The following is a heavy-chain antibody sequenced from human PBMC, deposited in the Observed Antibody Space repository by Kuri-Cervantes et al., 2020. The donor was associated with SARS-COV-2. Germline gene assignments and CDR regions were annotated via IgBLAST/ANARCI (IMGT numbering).Heavy chain of an antibody. CDR2: ISTDGTIT. CDR1: GFTLGNHG. V-gene: IGHV3-30*18. Sequence: GGSLRLSCAASGFTLGNHGMYWVRQAPGKGLEWLAVISTDGTITHYADSVKGRFTISRDNSKSTLYLEMNSLRDEDTGVYYCAKETGAAGSSWVSYFDNWGLGTQVTVSS. D-gene: IGHD6-13*01. J-gene: IGHJ4*02. CDR3: AKETGAAGSSWVSYFDN.